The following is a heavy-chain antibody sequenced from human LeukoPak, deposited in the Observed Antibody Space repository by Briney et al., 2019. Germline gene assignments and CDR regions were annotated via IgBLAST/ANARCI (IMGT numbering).Heavy chain of an antibody. J-gene: IGHJ4*02. CDR2: IKEVDSDT. V-gene: IGHV3-7*01. CDR3: ATRRGEN. Sequence: GGSLRLSCVASGFTFSTYWMSWVRQAPGKGLEWVALIKEVDSDTYYMDSVRGRFTIFRDNADNSLYLQMNSLRGDDTAVYYCATRRGENWGQGTLVTVSS. CDR1: GFTFSTYW.